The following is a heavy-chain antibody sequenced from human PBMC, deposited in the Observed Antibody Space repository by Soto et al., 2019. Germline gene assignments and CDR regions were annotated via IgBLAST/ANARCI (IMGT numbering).Heavy chain of an antibody. D-gene: IGHD2-15*01. Sequence: EVQLVESGGGLVQPGGSLRLSCAASGFTFSNYDMHWVRQVTGKGLXWVSTIGTAGDTYYPGSVKGRFTISRENAKNSLYLQMNSLRAEDTAVYYCARGRLISLYYFDYWGQGTLVTVSS. V-gene: IGHV3-13*01. CDR3: ARGRLISLYYFDY. CDR2: IGTAGDT. J-gene: IGHJ4*02. CDR1: GFTFSNYD.